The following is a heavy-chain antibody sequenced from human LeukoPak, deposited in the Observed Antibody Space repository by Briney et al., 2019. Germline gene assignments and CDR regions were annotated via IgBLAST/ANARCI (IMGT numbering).Heavy chain of an antibody. Sequence: NPGGSLRLSCAASGFTFSSYSMNWVRQAPGKGLEWVSSISSSSSYIYYADSVKGRFTISRDNAKNSLYLQMNSLRAEDTAVYYCARDQKPYVVVVAATLDALDIWGQGTMVTVSS. V-gene: IGHV3-21*01. CDR3: ARDQKPYVVVVAATLDALDI. CDR1: GFTFSSYS. J-gene: IGHJ3*02. CDR2: ISSSSSYI. D-gene: IGHD2-15*01.